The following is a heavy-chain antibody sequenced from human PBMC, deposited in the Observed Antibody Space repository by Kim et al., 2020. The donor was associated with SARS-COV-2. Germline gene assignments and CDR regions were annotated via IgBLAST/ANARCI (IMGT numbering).Heavy chain of an antibody. D-gene: IGHD6-19*01. CDR2: ICCGGGNK. CDR1: GFTFSSYG. CDR3: AKDNSLQWLLRIQGNWFDP. V-gene: IGHV3-30*02. Sequence: GGSLRLSCAASGFTFSSYGMHWVRQAPGKGLEWVAFICCGGGNKYYADSVKGRFTISRDNSKNTLYLQMNSLRAEDTTVYYCAKDNSLQWLLRIQGNWFDPWGQGTLVTVSS. J-gene: IGHJ5*02.